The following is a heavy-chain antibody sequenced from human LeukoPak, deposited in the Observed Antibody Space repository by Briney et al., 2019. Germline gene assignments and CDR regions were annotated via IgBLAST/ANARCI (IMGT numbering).Heavy chain of an antibody. D-gene: IGHD2-2*01. CDR3: ARDRNIHCSSSTCYPVWDY. Sequence: ASVKVSCKASGGTFSSYAISWVRQAPGQGLEWMGWINTYNDNTDYAQKLQGRVTMTTDTSTTTAYMELRSLRSDDTAVYYCARDRNIHCSSSTCYPVWDYWGQGTLVTVSS. CDR2: INTYNDNT. CDR1: GGTFSSYA. V-gene: IGHV1-18*01. J-gene: IGHJ4*02.